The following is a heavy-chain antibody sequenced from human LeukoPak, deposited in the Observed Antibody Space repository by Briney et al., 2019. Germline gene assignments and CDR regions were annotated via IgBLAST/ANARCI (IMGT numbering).Heavy chain of an antibody. D-gene: IGHD6-19*01. CDR2: IIPILGIA. CDR1: GGTFSSYA. CDR3: AQGYSSGWYHGMDV. J-gene: IGHJ6*02. Sequence: ASVKVSCKASGGTFSSYAISWVRQAPGQGLEWMGRIIPILGIANYAQKFQDRVTITADKSTSTAYMELSSLRSEDTAVYYCAQGYSSGWYHGMDVWGQGTTVTVSS. V-gene: IGHV1-69*04.